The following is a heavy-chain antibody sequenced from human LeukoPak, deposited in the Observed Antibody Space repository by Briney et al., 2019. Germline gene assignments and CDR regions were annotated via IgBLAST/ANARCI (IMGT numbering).Heavy chain of an antibody. CDR2: IYHSGTL. V-gene: IGHV4-38-2*02. Sequence: HPSETLSLTCTVSGYSIRSAYYWGWIRQPPGKGLEWIGSIYHSGTLYYNPSLKSRVTISVDTSKNQFSLKLTSVTAADTAVYYCARGAARMVEIATIISFEYWGQGTLVTVSS. D-gene: IGHD5-24*01. J-gene: IGHJ4*02. CDR1: GYSIRSAYY. CDR3: ARGAARMVEIATIISFEY.